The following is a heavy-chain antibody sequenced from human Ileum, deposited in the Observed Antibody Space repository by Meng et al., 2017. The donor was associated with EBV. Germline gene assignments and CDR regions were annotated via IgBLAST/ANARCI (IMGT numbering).Heavy chain of an antibody. CDR3: GRDQGRELINH. V-gene: IGHV4-4*02. Sequence: VQRRESAPGRVKPSGTLSLTCTVSGDSISSDIWWSWVRQPPGKGLEWIGEVYHRGDTNYNPSLKSRVDISVDKSKNQFYLSLFSVTAADTAVYYCGRDQGRELINHWGQGTLVTVSS. CDR2: VYHRGDT. CDR1: GDSISSDIW. D-gene: IGHD1-7*01. J-gene: IGHJ4*02.